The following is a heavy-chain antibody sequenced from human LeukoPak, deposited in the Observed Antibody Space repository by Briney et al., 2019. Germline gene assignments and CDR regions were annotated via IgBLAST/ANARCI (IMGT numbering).Heavy chain of an antibody. CDR3: ARLHGSVGYYCMDV. J-gene: IGHJ6*02. Sequence: SETLSLTCTVSGGSISSYYWSWIRQPPGKGLEWIGYIYYSGSTNYNPSLKSRVTISVDTSKNQFSLKLSSVTAADTAVYYCARLHGSVGYYCMDVWGQGTTVTVSS. CDR1: GGSISSYY. CDR2: IYYSGST. V-gene: IGHV4-59*08.